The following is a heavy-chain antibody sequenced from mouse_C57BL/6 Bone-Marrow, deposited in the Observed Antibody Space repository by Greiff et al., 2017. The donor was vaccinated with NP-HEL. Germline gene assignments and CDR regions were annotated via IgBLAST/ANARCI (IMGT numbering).Heavy chain of an antibody. Sequence: QVQLQQPGAELVKPGASVKLSCKASGYTFTSYWMQWVKQRPGQGLEWIGEIDPSDSYTNYNQKFKGKATLTVDTSSSTAYMQLSSLTSEDSAVYYCARVVYYYGSSYEYFDVWGKGTTVTVSS. CDR3: ARVVYYYGSSYEYFDV. CDR2: IDPSDSYT. V-gene: IGHV1-50*01. D-gene: IGHD1-1*01. CDR1: GYTFTSYW. J-gene: IGHJ1*03.